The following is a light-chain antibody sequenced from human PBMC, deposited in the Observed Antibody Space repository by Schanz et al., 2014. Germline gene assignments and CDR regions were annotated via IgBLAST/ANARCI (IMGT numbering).Light chain of an antibody. Sequence: QSVLTQPASVSGSPGQSITISCTGTSSDIGGRAYVSWYQQRPGKAPQLILYDVNSRPSGVSNRFSGSKSGNTASLTISGLQAEDEADYYCSSYTSSSTLVVFGGGTKVTVL. CDR1: SSDIGGRAY. J-gene: IGLJ3*02. V-gene: IGLV2-14*01. CDR3: SSYTSSSTLVV. CDR2: DVN.